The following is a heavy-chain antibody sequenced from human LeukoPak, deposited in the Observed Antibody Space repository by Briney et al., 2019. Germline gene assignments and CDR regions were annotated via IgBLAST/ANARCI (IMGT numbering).Heavy chain of an antibody. V-gene: IGHV4-39*02. CDR1: GGSISSGSYY. J-gene: IGHJ4*02. Sequence: SETLSLTCAVSGGSISSGSYYWGWVRQPPGKGLEYIGTIFYSGSTYYNPSLKSRVTMSVDTSKNHFSLKLSSVTAADTAVFYCARLTFFTYYYDSSDYKGFYFDYWGQGSLVTVSS. CDR3: ARLTFFTYYYDSSDYKGFYFDY. D-gene: IGHD3-22*01. CDR2: IFYSGST.